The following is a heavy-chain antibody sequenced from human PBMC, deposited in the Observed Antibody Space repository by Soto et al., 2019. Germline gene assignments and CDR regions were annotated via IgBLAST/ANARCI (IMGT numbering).Heavy chain of an antibody. J-gene: IGHJ5*02. Sequence: PSETLSLTCTVSGDSIGGVGYWSWIRQFPGRGLEWIGCISSSESTYYNPALNNRIGLSLDTSQNQFSLKLLSVTAADTAIYYCARSGVTGIVIPSHWFDPWGQGTLVTVSS. V-gene: IGHV4-31*03. CDR2: ISSSEST. CDR3: ARSGVTGIVIPSHWFDP. CDR1: GDSIGGVGY. D-gene: IGHD2-21*02.